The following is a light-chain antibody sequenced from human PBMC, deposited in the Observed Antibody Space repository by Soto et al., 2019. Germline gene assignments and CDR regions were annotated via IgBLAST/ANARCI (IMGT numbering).Light chain of an antibody. CDR1: QSVSSD. CDR3: QQYVNSPGT. J-gene: IGKJ5*01. V-gene: IGKV3-20*01. Sequence: EIVLTQSPGTLSLSPGERATLSCRASQSVSSDLAWYQQKPGQAPRLLIYGASSRATGVPDRFSGGGSGADFTLTISRLEPEDFAVYYCQQYVNSPGTFGQGTRLEIK. CDR2: GAS.